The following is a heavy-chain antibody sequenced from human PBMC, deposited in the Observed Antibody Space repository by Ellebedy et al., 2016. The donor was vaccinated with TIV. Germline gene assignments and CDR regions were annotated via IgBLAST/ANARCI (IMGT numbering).Heavy chain of an antibody. CDR3: ARGPSGDSSGRRFDP. J-gene: IGHJ5*02. Sequence: MPSGTLSLTCTVSGGSISSGDYYWSWIRQPPGKGLEWIGYIYYTGTTNYNPSLKSRITISVDTSKNQFSLKMRSVTAADTAVYYCARGPSGDSSGRRFDPWGQGTLVTVSS. CDR2: IYYTGTT. CDR1: GGSISSGDYY. D-gene: IGHD3-22*01. V-gene: IGHV4-30-4*01.